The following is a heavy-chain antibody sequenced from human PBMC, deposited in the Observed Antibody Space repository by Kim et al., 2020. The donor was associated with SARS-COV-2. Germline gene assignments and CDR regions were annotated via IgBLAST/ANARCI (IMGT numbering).Heavy chain of an antibody. D-gene: IGHD3-16*01. CDR1: GFTVSGYS. Sequence: GGSLRLSCAASGFTVSGYSLDWVRHVPGKGLLWVSRLGYDGITTIYADSVQGRYIISSDTAKNALYLQMNSLRAEDTALYSCRIFLGTFDIWSQGTMVTVAS. CDR2: LGYDGITT. J-gene: IGHJ3*02. CDR3: RIFLGTFDI. V-gene: IGHV3-74*01.